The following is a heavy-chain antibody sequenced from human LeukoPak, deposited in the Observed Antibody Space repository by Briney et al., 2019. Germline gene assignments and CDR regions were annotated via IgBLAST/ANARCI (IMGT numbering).Heavy chain of an antibody. CDR1: GFTVSSNY. CDR2: IYSGGST. CDR3: ARADVDGDLYFDY. V-gene: IGHV3-53*01. J-gene: IGHJ4*02. D-gene: IGHD4-17*01. Sequence: GGSLRLSCAASGFTVSSNYMSWVRQAPGKGLEWVSVIYSGGSTYYADSVKGRFTISRDNSKNTLYLQMNSLRAEDTAVYYCARADVDGDLYFDYWGQGTLVTVSS.